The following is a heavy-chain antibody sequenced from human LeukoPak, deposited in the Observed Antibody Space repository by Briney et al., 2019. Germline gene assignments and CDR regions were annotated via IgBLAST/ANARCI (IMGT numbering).Heavy chain of an antibody. J-gene: IGHJ4*02. CDR3: AKDHGTAVAGFYY. V-gene: IGHV3-23*01. Sequence: PGASLRLSCAASGFSLNTYGVSWVRQPPGKGLEWVSGITGTGGSTYYADSVKGRFTVSRDNSKNSLYLQMNSLRAEYTAIYYCAKDHGTAVAGFYYWGQGTLVTVSS. CDR1: GFSLNTYG. D-gene: IGHD6-19*01. CDR2: ITGTGGST.